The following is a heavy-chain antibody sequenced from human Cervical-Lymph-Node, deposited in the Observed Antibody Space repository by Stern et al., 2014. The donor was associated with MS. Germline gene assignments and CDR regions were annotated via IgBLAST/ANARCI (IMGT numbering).Heavy chain of an antibody. Sequence: QLVQSGAEVKKPGSSVKVSCKASGGTFSSYAISWVRQAPGQGLEWMGGIIPMCGKADYPQKFQGRVTITADESTVTVYMELSSLRSEDTAVYYCGLNTGMDVHNWFDPWGQGTQVTVSS. J-gene: IGHJ5*02. D-gene: IGHD5-18*01. CDR1: GGTFSSYA. CDR2: IIPMCGKA. CDR3: GLNTGMDVHNWFDP. V-gene: IGHV1-69*01.